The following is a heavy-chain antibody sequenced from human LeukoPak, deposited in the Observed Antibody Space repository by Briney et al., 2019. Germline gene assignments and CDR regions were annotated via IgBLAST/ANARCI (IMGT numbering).Heavy chain of an antibody. Sequence: ETLSLTCTVSGGSISSSRYYGGWIRQPPGKGLEWIGSKYYSGSTYYNPSLKNRVTISVDTSKNQFSLKLSSVTAADTAVYYCARNIAVAGRGDYMDVWGKGTTVTISS. CDR2: KYYSGST. J-gene: IGHJ6*03. CDR1: GGSISSSRYY. D-gene: IGHD6-19*01. V-gene: IGHV4-39*01. CDR3: ARNIAVAGRGDYMDV.